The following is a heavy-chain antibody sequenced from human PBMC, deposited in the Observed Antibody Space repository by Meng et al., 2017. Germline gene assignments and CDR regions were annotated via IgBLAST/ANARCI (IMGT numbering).Heavy chain of an antibody. D-gene: IGHD6-19*01. CDR1: GYTFTSHD. Sequence: ASVKVSCKASGYTFTSHDINWVRQATGQGLEWMGWMNPNSGNTGYAQKFQGRVTITRNTSISTAYMELSCLRTGDTAGYHCARGFRAVAGLAWSLYYYYGMDVWGQGTTVTVSS. V-gene: IGHV1-8*03. CDR2: MNPNSGNT. CDR3: ARGFRAVAGLAWSLYYYYGMDV. J-gene: IGHJ6*02.